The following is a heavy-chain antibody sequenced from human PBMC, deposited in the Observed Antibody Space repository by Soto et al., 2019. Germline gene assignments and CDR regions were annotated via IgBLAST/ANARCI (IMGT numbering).Heavy chain of an antibody. CDR2: ISAYNGNT. V-gene: IGHV1-18*01. Sequence: ASVKVSCKASGYTFTSYGISWVRQAPGQGLEWMGWISAYNGNTNYAQKLQGRITMTTDTSTSTAYMELRSLRSDDTAVYYCAGDEPVTTNSAFDIRGQGTMVTVSS. D-gene: IGHD4-17*01. J-gene: IGHJ3*02. CDR1: GYTFTSYG. CDR3: AGDEPVTTNSAFDI.